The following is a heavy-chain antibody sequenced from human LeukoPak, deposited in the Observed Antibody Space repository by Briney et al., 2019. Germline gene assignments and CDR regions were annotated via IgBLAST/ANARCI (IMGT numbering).Heavy chain of an antibody. Sequence: SETLSLTCNVSGGSITSNTYFWGWIRQPPGKGLEWIVGVYFSGSTYYKSSLKSRVTISVDTSKNQFFLRLSSVTAADTAVYYCASQRYSYGHSEDYWGQGTLVTVSS. CDR2: VYFSGST. D-gene: IGHD5-18*01. V-gene: IGHV4-39*01. CDR3: ASQRYSYGHSEDY. J-gene: IGHJ4*02. CDR1: GGSITSNTYF.